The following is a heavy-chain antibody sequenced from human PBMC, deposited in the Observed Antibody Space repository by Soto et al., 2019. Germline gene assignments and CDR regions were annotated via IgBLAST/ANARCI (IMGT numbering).Heavy chain of an antibody. D-gene: IGHD3-22*01. Sequence: QVQLQESGPGLVKPSETLSLTCTVSGGSVNTAPYYWSWIRQPPGKGLEWIGYVYYSESTNYNPSLKSRVTISLDTSKNQFSLNLSSVTAADTAVYFCARDHHSFYDTSGYYPYFDYWGQGTLVTVSS. CDR3: ARDHHSFYDTSGYYPYFDY. V-gene: IGHV4-61*01. CDR2: VYYSEST. CDR1: GGSVNTAPYY. J-gene: IGHJ4*02.